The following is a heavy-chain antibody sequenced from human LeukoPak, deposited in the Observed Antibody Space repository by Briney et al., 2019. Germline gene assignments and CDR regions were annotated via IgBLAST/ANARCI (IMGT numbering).Heavy chain of an antibody. CDR3: ARINGGEMATFYFDY. D-gene: IGHD5-24*01. J-gene: IGHJ4*02. CDR1: GFTFSSYE. V-gene: IGHV3-48*03. Sequence: GRSLRLSCAASGFTFSSYEMNWVRQAPGKGLEWVSYISSSGSNIYYADSVKGRFTISRDNAKNSLYLQMNSLRAEDTAVYYCARINGGEMATFYFDYWGQGTLVTVSS. CDR2: ISSSGSNI.